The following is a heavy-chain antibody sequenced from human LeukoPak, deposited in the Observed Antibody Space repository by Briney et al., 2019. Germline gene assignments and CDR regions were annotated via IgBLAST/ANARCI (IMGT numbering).Heavy chain of an antibody. CDR1: GFTFGSYA. Sequence: GGSLRLSCAASGFTFGSYAMHWVRQAPGKGLEWVAVISYDGSKKYYVDSVKGRFSISRDNSKNTLYLQMNSLRAEDTAVYYCAKDRRYYYGSGSSYWGQGTLVTVSS. J-gene: IGHJ4*02. D-gene: IGHD3-10*01. CDR2: ISYDGSKK. V-gene: IGHV3-30*04. CDR3: AKDRRYYYGSGSSY.